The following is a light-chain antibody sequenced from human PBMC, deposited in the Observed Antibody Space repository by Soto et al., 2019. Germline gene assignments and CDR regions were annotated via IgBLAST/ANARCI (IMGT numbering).Light chain of an antibody. CDR2: KAS. V-gene: IGKV1-5*03. CDR1: QSISPW. CDR3: QQSNTYPLT. J-gene: IGKJ4*01. Sequence: DIQMTQSPSTLSASVGDSVTITCRASQSISPWLAWYQQKPGKAPTLLIYKASSLEGGVPSRFSGSGSGTDFNSTISSLQPDDFATYYCQQSNTYPLTFGGGTPGEIQ.